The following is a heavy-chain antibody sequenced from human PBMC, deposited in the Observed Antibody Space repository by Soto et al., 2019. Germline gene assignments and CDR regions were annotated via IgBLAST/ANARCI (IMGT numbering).Heavy chain of an antibody. J-gene: IGHJ4*02. CDR1: GFTFSNAW. Sequence: GGSLRLSCAASGFTFSNAWMSWVRQAPGKGLEWVGRIKSNTDGGTTDYAAPVKGRFTISRDDSKNPLYLQMNSLKTEDTAVYYCTTSTGYCSSTGCKTLFDYWGQGTLVTVSS. CDR2: IKSNTDGGTT. CDR3: TTSTGYCSSTGCKTLFDY. V-gene: IGHV3-15*01. D-gene: IGHD2-2*03.